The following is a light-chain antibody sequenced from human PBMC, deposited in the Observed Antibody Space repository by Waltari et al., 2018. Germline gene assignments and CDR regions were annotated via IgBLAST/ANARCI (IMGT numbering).Light chain of an antibody. Sequence: DIHLTQSPSFLSASVGDRVTFTCRASQGISGYLAWYQQKPNKAPWLLIDAASTLQSGVPSRFSGGKSGTEFTLTISSLQPEDFATYFCQHVYSYPVTFGGGTTVDI. CDR1: QGISGY. CDR2: AAS. J-gene: IGKJ4*01. V-gene: IGKV1-9*01. CDR3: QHVYSYPVT.